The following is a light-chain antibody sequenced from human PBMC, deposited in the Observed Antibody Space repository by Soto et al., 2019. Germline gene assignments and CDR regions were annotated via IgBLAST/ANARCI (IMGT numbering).Light chain of an antibody. V-gene: IGLV2-8*01. CDR1: TSDVGGYNF. J-gene: IGLJ1*01. CDR3: SSYAGSTNFYV. Sequence: QSALTQPPSASGSPGQSVTISCTGTTSDVGGYNFVSWYQQHPGKAPKLIIFEVNKRPSGVPDRFSGSKSGNTASLTVSGLQAEDEADYHCSSYAGSTNFYVFGTGTKVTVL. CDR2: EVN.